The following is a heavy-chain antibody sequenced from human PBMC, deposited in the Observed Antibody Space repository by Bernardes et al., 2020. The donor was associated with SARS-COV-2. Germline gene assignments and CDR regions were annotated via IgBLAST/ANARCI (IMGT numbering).Heavy chain of an antibody. CDR2: MNPNSGNT. CDR3: ARGLLLWFGELAYYYYGMDV. Sequence: ASVKVSCKASGYTFTSYDINWVRQATGQGLEWMGWMNPNSGNTGYAQKFQGRVTMTRNTSISTAYMELSSLRSEDTAVYYCARGLLLWFGELAYYYYGMDVWGQGTTVTVSS. V-gene: IGHV1-8*01. D-gene: IGHD3-10*01. CDR1: GYTFTSYD. J-gene: IGHJ6*02.